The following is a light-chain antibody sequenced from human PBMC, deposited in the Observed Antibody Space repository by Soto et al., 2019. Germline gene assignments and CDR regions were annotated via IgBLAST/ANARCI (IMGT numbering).Light chain of an antibody. CDR1: QSVSSSY. Sequence: EIVLTHSPGTLSLSPGERATLSSRASQSVSSSYLAWYQQKPGQAPRLLIYGASSRATGIPDRFSGSGSGTDFTLSISRLEPEDFAVYYCQQYSSLWTFGQGTKVDI. J-gene: IGKJ1*01. V-gene: IGKV3-20*01. CDR2: GAS. CDR3: QQYSSLWT.